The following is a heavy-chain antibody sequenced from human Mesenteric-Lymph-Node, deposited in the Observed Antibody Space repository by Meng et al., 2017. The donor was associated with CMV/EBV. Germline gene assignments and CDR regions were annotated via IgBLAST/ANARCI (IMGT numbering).Heavy chain of an antibody. V-gene: IGHV4-59*08. D-gene: IGHD4-23*01. J-gene: IGHJ4*02. CDR3: ARREVTPDLGFDY. Sequence: CTVSGGSIGSYYWSWIRQPPGKGLEWIGHIYYSGSTNYNPSLKSRVTISVDTSKNQFSLNLSSVTAADTAVYYCARREVTPDLGFDYWGQGALVTVS. CDR1: GGSIGSYY. CDR2: IYYSGST.